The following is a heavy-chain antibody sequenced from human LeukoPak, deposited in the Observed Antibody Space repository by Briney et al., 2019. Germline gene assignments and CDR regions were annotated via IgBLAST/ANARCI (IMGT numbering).Heavy chain of an antibody. CDR2: IYYSGTT. J-gene: IGHJ4*02. CDR1: GGSISSSNYY. CDR3: ARHEAQDFDY. V-gene: IGHV4-39*01. Sequence: LETLSLTCTVSGGSISSSNYYWGWIRQPPGKGLEWIGSIYYSGTTYYSSSLKSRVIISVDTSKNQFSLKLSSVTATDTAVYYCARHEAQDFDYWGQGTLVTVSS.